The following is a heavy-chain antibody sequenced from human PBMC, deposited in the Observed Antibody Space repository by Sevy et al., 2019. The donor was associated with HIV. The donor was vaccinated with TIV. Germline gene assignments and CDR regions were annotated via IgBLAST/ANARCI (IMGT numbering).Heavy chain of an antibody. CDR2: IKQDGSEK. Sequence: GGSLRLSCAASGFTFSSYWMSWVRQAPGKGLEWVANIKQDGSEKYYVDSVKGRFTISRDNAKNSLYLQMNSLRAEDTAVYYCARDYPNNYYDSSGTNYYNGMDVWGQGTTVTVSS. J-gene: IGHJ6*02. V-gene: IGHV3-7*01. CDR1: GFTFSSYW. D-gene: IGHD3-22*01. CDR3: ARDYPNNYYDSSGTNYYNGMDV.